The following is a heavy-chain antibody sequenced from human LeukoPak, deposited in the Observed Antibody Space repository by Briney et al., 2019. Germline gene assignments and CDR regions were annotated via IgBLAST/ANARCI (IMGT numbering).Heavy chain of an antibody. CDR1: GYTLTELS. V-gene: IGHV1-24*01. J-gene: IGHJ4*02. CDR2: FDLEDGET. Sequence: ASVKVSCKVSGYTLTELSMHWVRQAPGTGLEWMGGFDLEDGETTYAQKFQGRVTMTEDTSTDTAYMELSSLRSEDTAVYYCATGFSLRFLEWFDPWALDYWGQGTLVTVSS. CDR3: ATGFSLRFLEWFDPWALDY. D-gene: IGHD3-3*01.